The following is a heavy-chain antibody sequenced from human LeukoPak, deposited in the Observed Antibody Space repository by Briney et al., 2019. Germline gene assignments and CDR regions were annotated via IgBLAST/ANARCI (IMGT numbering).Heavy chain of an antibody. V-gene: IGHV1-18*01. J-gene: IGHJ4*02. D-gene: IGHD3-22*01. CDR1: GYTFISYG. CDR2: ISAYNRNT. CDR3: ARIIGLYYYDTNGYEYYFDY. Sequence: ASVKVSCKTSGYTFISYGISWVRQAPGQGLEWMGWISAYNRNTNYAQELQGRVTMTADTSTSTAYTELRSLRPDDTAMYYCARIIGLYYYDTNGYEYYFDYWGQGTLVTVSS.